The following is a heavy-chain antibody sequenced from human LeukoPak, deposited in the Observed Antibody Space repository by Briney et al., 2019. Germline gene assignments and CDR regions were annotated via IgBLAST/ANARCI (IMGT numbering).Heavy chain of an antibody. CDR1: GYTFTSYG. CDR2: ISAYNGNT. V-gene: IGHV1-18*01. Sequence: GASVKVSCKASGYTFTSYGISWVRQAPGQGLEWMGWISAYNGNTNYAQKLQGRVTMTTDTSTSTAYMELRSLRSDDTAVYYCARGDCSSTSCYTNWFDPWGQGTLVTVSS. CDR3: ARGDCSSTSCYTNWFDP. D-gene: IGHD2-2*01. J-gene: IGHJ5*02.